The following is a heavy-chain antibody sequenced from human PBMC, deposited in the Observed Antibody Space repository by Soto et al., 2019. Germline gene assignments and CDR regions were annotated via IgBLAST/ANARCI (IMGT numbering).Heavy chain of an antibody. J-gene: IGHJ4*02. CDR2: IIPIFGTA. V-gene: IGHV1-69*13. Sequence: SVKVSCKASGGTFTNYAFSWVRQAPGQGLEWLGGIIPIFGTADYAQKFQGRVTITADEPTSTVHMELSSLRSDDTAVYYCARDWAAAGPFDYWGQGTLVTVSS. CDR3: ARDWAAAGPFDY. D-gene: IGHD6-13*01. CDR1: GGTFTNYA.